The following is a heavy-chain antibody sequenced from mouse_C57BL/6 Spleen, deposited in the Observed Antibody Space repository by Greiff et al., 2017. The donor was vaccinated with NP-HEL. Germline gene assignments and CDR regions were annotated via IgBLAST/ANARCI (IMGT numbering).Heavy chain of an antibody. Sequence: VQLQQSGAELVRPVSSVTLSCTSSFFPLPYSYIPFFTPLPSPGLEFIGFIDPDPFSPSYASKFQGKATITADTSSNTAYLQLSSLTSEDTAVYYCTTIGGYAMDYWGQGTSVTVSS. CDR3: TTIGGYAMDY. D-gene: IGHD3-1*01. J-gene: IGHJ4*01. CDR1: FFPLPYSY. V-gene: IGHV14-4*01. CDR2: IDPDPFSP.